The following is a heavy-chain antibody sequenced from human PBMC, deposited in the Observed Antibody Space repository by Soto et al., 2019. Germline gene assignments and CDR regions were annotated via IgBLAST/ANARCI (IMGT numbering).Heavy chain of an antibody. CDR2: ISWNSGSI. CDR1: GFTFDDYA. V-gene: IGHV3-9*01. Sequence: EVQLVESGGTLVEPGRSLRLSCAASGFTFDDYAMHWVRQAPGKGLEWVARISWNSGSIGNADSVTGRFTISRDNAKNSLTLQMNSLRPKDTAIYYCVKDKWYNNTWYLDYWGQRTLVNVSS. CDR3: VKDKWYNNTWYLDY. J-gene: IGHJ4*02. D-gene: IGHD6-13*01.